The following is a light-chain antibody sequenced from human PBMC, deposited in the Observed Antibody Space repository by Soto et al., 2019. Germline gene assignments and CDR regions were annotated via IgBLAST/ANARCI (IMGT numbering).Light chain of an antibody. J-gene: IGLJ2*01. CDR3: SSYTSSNTLEVV. V-gene: IGLV2-14*01. CDR2: EVS. Sequence: QSVLTQPASVSGSPGQSITISCTGTSRDVGGYTYVSWYQQHPGKAPKLMIYEVSNRPSGVSNRFSGSKSGNTASLTISGLQAEDEAEYYCSSYTSSNTLEVVFVGGTKLTVL. CDR1: SRDVGGYTY.